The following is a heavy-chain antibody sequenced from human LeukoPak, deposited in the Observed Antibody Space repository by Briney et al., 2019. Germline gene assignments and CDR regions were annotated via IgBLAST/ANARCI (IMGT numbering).Heavy chain of an antibody. CDR2: IKQYGSEK. D-gene: IGHD2/OR15-2a*01. CDR1: GFTFSSYW. J-gene: IGHJ6*03. Sequence: GGSLRLSCAAGFTFSSYWMSWVRQAPGKGLEWVANIKQYGSEKYYVDSVKGRFTISRDNAKNSLYLQMNSLRAEDTAVYYCARNTDYYYYYYMDVWGKGTTVTVSS. V-gene: IGHV3-7*01. CDR3: ARNTDYYYYYYMDV.